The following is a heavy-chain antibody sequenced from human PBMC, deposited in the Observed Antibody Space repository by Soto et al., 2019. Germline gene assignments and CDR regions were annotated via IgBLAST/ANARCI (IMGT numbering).Heavy chain of an antibody. J-gene: IGHJ4*02. Sequence: QVQLVESGGGVVQPGRSLRLSCAASGFTFNSYAMLWVRQAPGKGLEWVAVISYDGSNKYYADSVKGRFTISRDNSKNTLYLQMNSLRAEDTAVYYCASPTLYSSRWSNWGQGTLVTVSS. CDR1: GFTFNSYA. V-gene: IGHV3-30-3*01. D-gene: IGHD6-19*01. CDR2: ISYDGSNK. CDR3: ASPTLYSSRWSN.